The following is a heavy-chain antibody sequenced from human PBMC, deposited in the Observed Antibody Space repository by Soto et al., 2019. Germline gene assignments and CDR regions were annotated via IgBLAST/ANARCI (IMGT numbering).Heavy chain of an antibody. Sequence: QVQLVQSGAEVKKPGASVKVSCKASGYTFTGYYMHWVRQAPGQGLEWMGWINPNSGGTNYVHKFQGGVTMTSDTCFSEAYMELSRLRSDDTAVYYCAGVLSGSYYGAFDFWGQGTLVTVSS. CDR2: INPNSGGT. J-gene: IGHJ4*02. CDR3: AGVLSGSYYGAFDF. V-gene: IGHV1-2*02. D-gene: IGHD1-26*01. CDR1: GYTFTGYY.